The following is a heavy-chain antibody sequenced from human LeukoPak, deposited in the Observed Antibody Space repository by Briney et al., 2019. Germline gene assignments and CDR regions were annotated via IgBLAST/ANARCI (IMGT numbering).Heavy chain of an antibody. CDR1: GYTVTSYY. CDR2: INPSGGST. CDR3: ARSRIAVAGPPSS. Sequence: ASVKVSCKASGYTVTSYYMHWVRQAPVQGLEWMGIINPSGGSTSYAQKFQGRVTMTRDTSTSTVYMELSSLRSEDTAVYYCARSRIAVAGPPSSWGQGTLVTVSS. V-gene: IGHV1-46*03. J-gene: IGHJ4*02. D-gene: IGHD6-19*01.